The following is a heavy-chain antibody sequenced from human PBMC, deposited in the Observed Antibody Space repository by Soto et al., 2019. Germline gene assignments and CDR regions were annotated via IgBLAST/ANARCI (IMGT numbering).Heavy chain of an antibody. CDR2: IHNSGNI. CDR1: GGTISSGDYH. Sequence: SETLSLTCTVSGGTISSGDYHWSWIRQPPGKGLEWIGNIHNSGNIYYNPSLKSRLSISVNTSKNQFSLKLSSVTAADTALYYCARGILGPRDWSAPWGQGTLVIVSS. V-gene: IGHV4-30-4*01. CDR3: ARGILGPRDWSAP. J-gene: IGHJ5*02. D-gene: IGHD1-26*01.